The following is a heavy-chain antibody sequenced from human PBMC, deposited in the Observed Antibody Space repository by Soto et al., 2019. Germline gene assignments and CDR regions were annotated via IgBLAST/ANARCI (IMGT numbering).Heavy chain of an antibody. Sequence: GGSLRLSCAASGFTFTRYSMNWVRQAPGKGLEWVSSISSTTNYIYYADSVKGRFTIPRDNSKNTLYLQMNSLRAEDPAVYYCAREITIFGVVNNYFDYWGQGTLVTVSS. CDR1: GFTFTRYS. J-gene: IGHJ4*02. V-gene: IGHV3-21*01. D-gene: IGHD3-3*01. CDR2: ISSTTNYI. CDR3: AREITIFGVVNNYFDY.